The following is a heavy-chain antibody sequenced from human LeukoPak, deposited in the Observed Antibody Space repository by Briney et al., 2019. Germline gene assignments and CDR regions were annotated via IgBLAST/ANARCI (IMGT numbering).Heavy chain of an antibody. CDR2: INTNTGNP. CDR3: ARVYDFWSGYYSNWFDP. D-gene: IGHD3-3*01. Sequence: ASVKVSCKASGYTFTSYAMNWVRQAPGQGLEWMGWINTNTGNPTYAQGFTGRFVFSLDTSVSTAYLQISSPKAEDTAVYYCARVYDFWSGYYSNWFDPWGQGTLVTVSS. J-gene: IGHJ5*02. CDR1: GYTFTSYA. V-gene: IGHV7-4-1*02.